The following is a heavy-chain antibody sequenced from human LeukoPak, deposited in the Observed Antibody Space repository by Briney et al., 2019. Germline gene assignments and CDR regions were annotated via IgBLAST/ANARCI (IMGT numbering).Heavy chain of an antibody. CDR1: GDSVSSNSAA. CDR2: TYYRSKWYN. D-gene: IGHD6-13*01. CDR3: ARNKGQQMSGEYYYYYYGMDV. J-gene: IGHJ6*02. V-gene: IGHV6-1*01. Sequence: SQTLSLTCAISGDSVSSNSAAWNWIRQSPSRGLEWLGRTYYRSKWYNDYAVSVKSRITINPDTSKNQFFLQLNSVTPEDTAVYYCARNKGQQMSGEYYYYYYGMDVWGQGTTVTVSS.